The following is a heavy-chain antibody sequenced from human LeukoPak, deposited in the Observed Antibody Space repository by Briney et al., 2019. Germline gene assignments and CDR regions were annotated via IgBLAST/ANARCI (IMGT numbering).Heavy chain of an antibody. D-gene: IGHD1-26*01. CDR2: VYPGDSDT. CDR1: GYSFTNFW. Sequence: GESLKISCKGSGYSFTNFWIGWVRQKPGKGLEWMGIVYPGDSDTRYSPSFQGQVTISADRSISTAYLQWSNLKASDTATYYCARKGSRLRGGYSDYWGQGTLVTVSS. CDR3: ARKGSRLRGGYSDY. V-gene: IGHV5-51*01. J-gene: IGHJ4*02.